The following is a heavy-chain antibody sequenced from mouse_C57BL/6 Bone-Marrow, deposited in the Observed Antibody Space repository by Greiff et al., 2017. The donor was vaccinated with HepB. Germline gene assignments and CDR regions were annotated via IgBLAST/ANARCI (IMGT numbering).Heavy chain of an antibody. CDR1: GYTFTSYW. V-gene: IGHV1-50*01. CDR2: IDPSDSYT. Sequence: VQLQQPGAELVKPGASVKLSCKASGYTFTSYWMQWVKQRPGQGLEWIGEIDPSDSYTNYNQKFKGKATLTVDTSSSTAYMQLSSLTSEDSAVYYCARSTMVTTPPFAYWGQGTLVTVSA. J-gene: IGHJ3*01. D-gene: IGHD2-2*01. CDR3: ARSTMVTTPPFAY.